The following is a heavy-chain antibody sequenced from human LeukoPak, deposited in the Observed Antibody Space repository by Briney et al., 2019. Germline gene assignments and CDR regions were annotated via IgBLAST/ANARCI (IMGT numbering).Heavy chain of an antibody. CDR1: GFTFSSYG. V-gene: IGHV3-30*02. CDR2: IRYDGSNK. J-gene: IGHJ4*02. D-gene: IGHD1-26*01. CDR3: AKDSLRKSIVGTTTRGVNDY. Sequence: GGSLRLSCAASGFTFSSYGMHWVRQAPGKGLEWVAFIRYDGSNKYYADSVKGRFTISRDNSKNTLYLQMNSLRAEDTAMFYCAKDSLRKSIVGTTTRGVNDYWGQGTLVTVSS.